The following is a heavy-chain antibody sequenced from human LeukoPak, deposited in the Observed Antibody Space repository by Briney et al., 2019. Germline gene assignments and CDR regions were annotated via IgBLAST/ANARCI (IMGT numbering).Heavy chain of an antibody. J-gene: IGHJ5*02. V-gene: IGHV4-39*02. CDR2: IYYSGST. D-gene: IGHD1-1*01. CDR1: GGSISSSSYY. CDR3: ARELRTGTSYNWFDP. Sequence: SETLSLTCTVSGGSISSSSYYWGWIRQPPGKGLEWIGSIYYSGSTYYNPSLKSRVTISVDTSKNQFSLKLSSVTAADTAVYYCARELRTGTSYNWFDPWGQGTLVTVSS.